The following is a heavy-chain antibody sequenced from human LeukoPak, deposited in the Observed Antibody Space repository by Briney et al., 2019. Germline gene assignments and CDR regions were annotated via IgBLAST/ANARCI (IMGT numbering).Heavy chain of an antibody. J-gene: IGHJ4*02. CDR2: IIPIFGTA. CDR1: GGTFSSYA. V-gene: IGHV1-69*13. CDR3: ARDRMALGARRAFDY. D-gene: IGHD1-26*01. Sequence: GASVKVSCKASGGTFSSYAISWVRQAPGQGLEWMGGIIPIFGTANYAQKFQGRVTITADESTSTVYMELSSLRSEDTAVYYCARDRMALGARRAFDYWGQGTLVTVSS.